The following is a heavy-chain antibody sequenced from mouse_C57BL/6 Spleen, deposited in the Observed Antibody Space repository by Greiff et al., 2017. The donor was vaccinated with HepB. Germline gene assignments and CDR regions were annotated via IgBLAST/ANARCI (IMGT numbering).Heavy chain of an antibody. J-gene: IGHJ1*01. V-gene: IGHV1-75*01. D-gene: IGHD1-1*01. Sequence: QVQLQQSGPELVKPGASVKISCKASGYTFTDYYINWVKQRPGQGLEWIGWIYPGSGSTYYNEKFKGKATLTVDKSSSTAYMLLSSLTSEDSAVYFCARYYCSSPWYFDVWGPGTTLTVSS. CDR2: IYPGSGST. CDR3: ARYYCSSPWYFDV. CDR1: GYTFTDYY.